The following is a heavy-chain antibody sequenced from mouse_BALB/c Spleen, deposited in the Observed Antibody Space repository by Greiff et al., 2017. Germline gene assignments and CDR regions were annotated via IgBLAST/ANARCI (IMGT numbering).Heavy chain of an antibody. CDR3: ARIYGNYQYYYAMDY. Sequence: DVKLQESGPDLVKPSQSLSLTCTVTGYSITSGYSWHWIRQFPGNKLEWMGYIHYSGSTNYNPSLKSRISITRDTSKNQFFLQLNSVTTEDTATYYCARIYGNYQYYYAMDYWGQGTSVTVSS. J-gene: IGHJ4*01. D-gene: IGHD2-1*01. CDR2: IHYSGST. V-gene: IGHV3-1*02. CDR1: GYSITSGYS.